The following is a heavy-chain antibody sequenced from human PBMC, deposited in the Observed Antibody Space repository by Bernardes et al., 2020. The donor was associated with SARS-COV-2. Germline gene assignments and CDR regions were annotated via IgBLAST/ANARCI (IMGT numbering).Heavy chain of an antibody. CDR1: GFTFSTSS. V-gene: IGHV3-21*01. Sequence: GGSLRLSCAASGFTFSTSSMNWVRQAPGQGLEWVSSISSGSSYINYADSLKGRFTISRDNAKNSLYLQMNSLRAEDTAVYYCAREGSVDTAEEAFDYWGQGTQVTVSS. CDR2: ISSGSSYI. CDR3: AREGSVDTAEEAFDY. D-gene: IGHD5-18*01. J-gene: IGHJ4*02.